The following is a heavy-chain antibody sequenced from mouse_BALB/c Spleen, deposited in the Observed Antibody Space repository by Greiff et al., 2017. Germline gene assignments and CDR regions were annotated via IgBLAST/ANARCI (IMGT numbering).Heavy chain of an antibody. Sequence: VQLQESGPGLVKPSQSLSLTCTVTGYSITSDYAWNWIRQFPGNKLEWMGYISYSGSTSYNPSLKSRISITRDTSKNQFFLQLNSVTTEDTATYYCASLYDGRDYWGQGTTLTVSS. J-gene: IGHJ2*01. D-gene: IGHD2-3*01. CDR2: ISYSGST. CDR3: ASLYDGRDY. V-gene: IGHV3-2*02. CDR1: GYSITSDYA.